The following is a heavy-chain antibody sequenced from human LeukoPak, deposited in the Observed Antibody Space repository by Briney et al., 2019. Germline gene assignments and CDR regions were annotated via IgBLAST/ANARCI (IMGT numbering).Heavy chain of an antibody. CDR3: ARLPLTTFNFDY. D-gene: IGHD4-11*01. CDR2: IYYSGST. J-gene: IGHJ4*02. CDR1: GGSISSYY. V-gene: IGHV4-59*01. Sequence: PSETLSLTCTVSGGSISSYYWSWIRRPPGKGLEWIGYIYYSGSTNYNPSLKSRVTISVDTSKNQFSLRLSSVTAADRAVYYCARLPLTTFNFDYRGQGTLVTVSS.